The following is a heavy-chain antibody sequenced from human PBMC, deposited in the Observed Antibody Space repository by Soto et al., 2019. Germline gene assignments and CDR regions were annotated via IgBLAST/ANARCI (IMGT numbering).Heavy chain of an antibody. CDR3: VRGGYVHAFDY. CDR1: GGSISYYY. Sequence: SETLSLTCTVSGGSISYYYWGWIRQPPGKGLEWIGSIYYSGNTHYNPSLKSRVTISVDTSMNQFSLSLDSVTAVDSAVYYCVRGGYVHAFDYWGQGALVTVS. CDR2: IYYSGNT. V-gene: IGHV4-59*01. J-gene: IGHJ4*02. D-gene: IGHD5-12*01.